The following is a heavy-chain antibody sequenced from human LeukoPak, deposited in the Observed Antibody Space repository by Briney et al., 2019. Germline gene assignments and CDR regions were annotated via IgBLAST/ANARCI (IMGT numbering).Heavy chain of an antibody. D-gene: IGHD6-25*01. V-gene: IGHV3-33*01. J-gene: IGHJ4*02. CDR1: GFTFSSYG. CDR2: IWYDGSNK. CDR3: ARGTGYSSAGTAFDY. Sequence: GGSLRLSCAASGFTFSSYGMHWVRQAPGKGLEWVAVIWYDGSNKYYADSVKGRFTISRDNSKNTLYLQMNSLRAEDTAVYYCARGTGYSSAGTAFDYWGQGTLVTVSS.